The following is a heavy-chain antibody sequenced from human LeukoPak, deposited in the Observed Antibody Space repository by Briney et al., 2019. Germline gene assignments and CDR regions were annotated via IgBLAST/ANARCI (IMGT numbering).Heavy chain of an antibody. CDR3: ARALRLAVNLDY. Sequence: AGGSLRLSCAASGFRFSGYWMHWVRQAPGKGLVWVSHIDSEGSSTNYADSVKGRFTISRDNAKNTLYLQMNSLRAEDTAVYYCARALRLAVNLDYWGQGTLVTVSS. V-gene: IGHV3-74*01. J-gene: IGHJ4*01. CDR2: IDSEGSST. D-gene: IGHD6-19*01. CDR1: GFRFSGYW.